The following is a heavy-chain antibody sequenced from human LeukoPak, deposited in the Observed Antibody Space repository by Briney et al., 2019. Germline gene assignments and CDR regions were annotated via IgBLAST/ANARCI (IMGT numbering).Heavy chain of an antibody. Sequence: PGGSLRLSCAASGFTFDDYAMHWVRQAPGKGLEWVSGISWNSGTIGYADSVKGRFTVSRDNAKNSLYLQMNSLRPEDMALYYCAKAEQQLSYTYDAFDIWGQGTMVTVSS. J-gene: IGHJ3*02. CDR2: ISWNSGTI. V-gene: IGHV3-9*03. CDR3: AKAEQQLSYTYDAFDI. D-gene: IGHD6-13*01. CDR1: GFTFDDYA.